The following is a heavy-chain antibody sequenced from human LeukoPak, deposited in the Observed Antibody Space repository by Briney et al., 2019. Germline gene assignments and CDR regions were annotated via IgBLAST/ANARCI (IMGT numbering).Heavy chain of an antibody. D-gene: IGHD6-6*01. CDR3: ARDLPQLDY. Sequence: GGSLRLSCAASGFMFSTYTMNWVRQAPGKGLEWVSSISGSSTYIYYAASVRGRFTISRDNAKNSLYLQMNSLSAEDTAVYYCARDLPQLDYWGQGTLVTVSS. J-gene: IGHJ4*02. CDR2: ISGSSTYI. CDR1: GFMFSTYT. V-gene: IGHV3-21*01.